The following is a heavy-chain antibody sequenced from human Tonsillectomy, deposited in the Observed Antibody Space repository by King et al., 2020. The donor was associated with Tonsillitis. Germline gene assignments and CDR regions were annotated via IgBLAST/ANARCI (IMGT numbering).Heavy chain of an antibody. J-gene: IGHJ4*02. V-gene: IGHV3-74*02. CDR3: SRPGGVYCSSTTCYDYFDY. CDR2: VNSDESIT. CDR1: GFTFSNYW. D-gene: IGHD2-2*01. Sequence: QLVQSGGGLAQPGGSLRLSCAASGFTFSNYWMHWVRQAPGKGLVWVSRVNSDESITDYADSVKGRFTISRDNAKNTLYLEMNSLRAEDTAVYYCSRPGGVYCSSTTCYDYFDYWGQGTLVTVSS.